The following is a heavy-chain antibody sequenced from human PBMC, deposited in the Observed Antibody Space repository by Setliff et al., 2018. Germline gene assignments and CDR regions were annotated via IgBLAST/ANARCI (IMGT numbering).Heavy chain of an antibody. J-gene: IGHJ6*03. V-gene: IGHV1-3*01. CDR1: GYTFTSYA. D-gene: IGHD2-2*01. CDR3: ARALPSTSWALYYYYMDV. CDR2: INAGNGNT. Sequence: ASVKVCCKASGYTFTSYAMHWVRQAPGQRLEWMGWINAGNGNTKYSQKFQGRVTITRDTSASTAYMELSSLRSEDTAVYYCARALPSTSWALYYYYMDVWGKGTTVTVSS.